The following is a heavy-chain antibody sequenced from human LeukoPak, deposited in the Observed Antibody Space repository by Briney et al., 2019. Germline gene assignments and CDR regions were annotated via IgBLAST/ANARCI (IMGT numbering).Heavy chain of an antibody. CDR1: GFTFSNYA. D-gene: IGHD3-3*01. J-gene: IGHJ3*02. CDR2: ISGSGGST. V-gene: IGHV3-23*01. CDR3: AKSTRITIFGVVHDAFDI. Sequence: GGSLRLSCAASGFTFSNYAMSWVRQAPGKGLEWVSAISGSGGSTYYADSVKGRFTISRDNSKNTLYLQMNSLRAEDTAVYYCAKSTRITIFGVVHDAFDIWGQGTMVTVSS.